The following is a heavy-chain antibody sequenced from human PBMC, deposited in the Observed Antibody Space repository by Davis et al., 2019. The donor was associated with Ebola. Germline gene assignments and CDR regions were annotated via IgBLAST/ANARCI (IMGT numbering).Heavy chain of an antibody. Sequence: SQTLSLTCDISGDSVSSNSAAWNWIRQSPSRGLEWLGRTYYRSKWYNDYAVSVKSRITINPDTSKNQFSLQLNSVTPEDTAVYYCASTSWYKYYFDYWGQGTLVTVSS. CDR3: ASTSWYKYYFDY. J-gene: IGHJ4*02. V-gene: IGHV6-1*01. CDR2: TYYRSKWYN. CDR1: GDSVSSNSAA. D-gene: IGHD1-1*01.